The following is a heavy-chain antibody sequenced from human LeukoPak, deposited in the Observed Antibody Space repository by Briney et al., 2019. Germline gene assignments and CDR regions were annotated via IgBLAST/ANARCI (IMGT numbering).Heavy chain of an antibody. V-gene: IGHV4-4*07. CDR1: GGSISSYY. CDR3: ASTYSSGWYFDY. D-gene: IGHD6-19*01. CDR2: IYTSGST. J-gene: IGHJ4*02. Sequence: PSETLSFTCTVSGGSISSYYWSWIRQPAGKGLEWIGRIYTSGSTNYNPSLKSRVTMSVDTSKNQFSLKLSSVTAADTAVYYCASTYSSGWYFDYWGQGTLVTVSS.